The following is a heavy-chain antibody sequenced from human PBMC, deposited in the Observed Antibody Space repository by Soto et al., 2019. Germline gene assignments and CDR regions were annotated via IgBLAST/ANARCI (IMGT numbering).Heavy chain of an antibody. D-gene: IGHD3-16*01. CDR3: ARFARRRTYYFDY. V-gene: IGHV4-34*01. Sequence: QVQLQQWGAGLLKPSETLSLTCAVYGGSFSGYYWSWIRQPPGKGLEWIGEINHSGSTNYNPSLKSRVTISVDTSKNQFSLKLSSVTAADTAVYYCARFARRRTYYFDYWGQGTLVTVSS. J-gene: IGHJ4*02. CDR1: GGSFSGYY. CDR2: INHSGST.